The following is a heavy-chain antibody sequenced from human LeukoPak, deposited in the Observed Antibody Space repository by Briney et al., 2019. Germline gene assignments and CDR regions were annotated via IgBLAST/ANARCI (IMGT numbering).Heavy chain of an antibody. D-gene: IGHD1-1*01. CDR3: ARVTTGTWNDGPYFDF. CDR2: IYYLGST. J-gene: IGHJ4*02. CDR1: GGSINFHY. Sequence: SETLSLTCSVSGGSINFHYWSWIRQPPGKELEWLGHIYYLGSTNYNPSLKSRVTMSVDTSKNQFSLKLNSVTAADTAIYYCARVTTGTWNDGPYFDFWGQGTLVTVSS. V-gene: IGHV4-59*11.